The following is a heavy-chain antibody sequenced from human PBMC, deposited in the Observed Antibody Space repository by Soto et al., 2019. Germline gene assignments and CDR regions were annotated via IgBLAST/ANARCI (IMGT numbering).Heavy chain of an antibody. CDR3: AGPDYDFWSGYPKGDYYYMDV. CDR1: GGSISSSSYY. D-gene: IGHD3-3*01. V-gene: IGHV4-39*01. CDR2: IYYSGST. J-gene: IGHJ6*03. Sequence: SETLSLTCTVSGGSISSSSYYWGWIRQPPGKGLEWIGSIYYSGSTYYNPSLKSRVTISVDTSKNQFSLKLSSVTAADTAVYYCAGPDYDFWSGYPKGDYYYMDVWGKGTTVTVSS.